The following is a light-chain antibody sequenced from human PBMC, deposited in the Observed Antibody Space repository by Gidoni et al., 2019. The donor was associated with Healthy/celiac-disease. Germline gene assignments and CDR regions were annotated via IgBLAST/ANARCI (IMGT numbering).Light chain of an antibody. CDR1: QSVSSN. V-gene: IGKV3-15*01. CDR2: GAS. CDR3: QQYNNWPRP. J-gene: IGKJ5*01. Sequence: EIVMTQSPATLSVSPGERATISCRASQSVSSNLAWYQQKPGQAPRPLIYGASTRATGIPARFSGSGSGTEFTLTISSLQSEDFAVYYCQQYNNWPRPFGQGPRLEIK.